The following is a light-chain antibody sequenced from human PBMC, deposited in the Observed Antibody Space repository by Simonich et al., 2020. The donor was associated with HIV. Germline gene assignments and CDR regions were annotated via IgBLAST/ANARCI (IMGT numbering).Light chain of an antibody. J-gene: IGLJ3*02. CDR3: AAWDDSLNGSWV. CDR1: SSNIGSNF. CDR2: RND. V-gene: IGLV1-44*01. Sequence: QSVLTQPPSASGTPGQRVTISCSGSSSNIGSNFVYWYQQLPGAAPQLLVYRNDQRPSGVPDRFSGSKSGTSASLAISGLQSEDEADYYCAAWDDSLNGSWVFGGGTKVTVL.